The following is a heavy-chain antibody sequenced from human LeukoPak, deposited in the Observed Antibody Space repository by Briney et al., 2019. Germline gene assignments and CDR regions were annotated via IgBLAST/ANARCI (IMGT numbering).Heavy chain of an antibody. J-gene: IGHJ4*02. V-gene: IGHV4-59*01. CDR3: ARGGGSYYELDY. Sequence: SETLSLTCTVSGGSISSYYWSWIRQPPGKGLEWIGYIYYSGSTNYNPSLKSRVTISVDTSKNQFSLKLSSVTAADTAVYYCARGGGSYYELDYWGRGTLVTVSS. D-gene: IGHD1-26*01. CDR1: GGSISSYY. CDR2: IYYSGST.